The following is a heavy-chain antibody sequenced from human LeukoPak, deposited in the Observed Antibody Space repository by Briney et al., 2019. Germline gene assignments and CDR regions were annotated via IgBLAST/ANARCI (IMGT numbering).Heavy chain of an antibody. Sequence: GGFLRLSCAASGFTFSSYEMNWVRQAPGKGLEWVSYISSSGSTIYYADSVKGRFTISRDNAKNSLYLQMNSLRAEDTAVYYCARSRGSYLNYWGQGTLVTVSS. CDR3: ARSRGSYLNY. CDR1: GFTFSSYE. CDR2: ISSSGSTI. J-gene: IGHJ4*02. D-gene: IGHD3-16*01. V-gene: IGHV3-48*03.